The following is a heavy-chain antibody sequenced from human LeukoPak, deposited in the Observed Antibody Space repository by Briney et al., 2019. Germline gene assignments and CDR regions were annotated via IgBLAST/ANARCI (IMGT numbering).Heavy chain of an antibody. CDR2: TSSIGDST. D-gene: IGHD3-3*01. J-gene: IGHJ4*02. CDR3: ARGRLRFLEWLLPYFDY. V-gene: IGHV3-64*01. CDR1: GFTFSSYA. Sequence: GGSLRLSCAASGFTFSSYAMHWVRQAPGKGLEYVSATSSIGDSTFYANSVKGRFTISRDNSKNTLYLQMGSLRAEDMALYYCARGRLRFLEWLLPYFDYWGQGTLVTVSS.